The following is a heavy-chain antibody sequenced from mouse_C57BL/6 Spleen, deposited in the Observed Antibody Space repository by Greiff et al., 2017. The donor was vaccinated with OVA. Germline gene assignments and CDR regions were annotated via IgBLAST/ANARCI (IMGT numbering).Heavy chain of an antibody. D-gene: IGHD1-1*01. V-gene: IGHV1-80*01. CDR1: GYAFSSYW. CDR2: IYPGDGDT. CDR3: ASHYYYGSSYDY. J-gene: IGHJ2*01. Sequence: VQLQQSGAELVKPGASVKISCKASGYAFSSYWMNWVKQRPGKGLEWIGQIYPGDGDTNYNGKFKGKATLTADKSSSTAYMQLSSLTSEDSAVYFCASHYYYGSSYDYWGQGTTLTVSS.